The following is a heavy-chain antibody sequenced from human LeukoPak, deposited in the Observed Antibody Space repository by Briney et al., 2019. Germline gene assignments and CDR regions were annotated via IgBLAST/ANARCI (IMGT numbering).Heavy chain of an antibody. D-gene: IGHD3-10*01. CDR2: IYYSGST. CDR1: X. CDR3: ARRPGDYYYGKDV. J-gene: IGHJ6*02. Sequence: XWXWXXXPPGKGLEWIGYIYYSGSTNYNPSLKSRVTISVDTSKNHFSLKLSSVPAADPAVYYCARRPGDYYYGKDVWGQGTTVTVSS. V-gene: IGHV4-61*03.